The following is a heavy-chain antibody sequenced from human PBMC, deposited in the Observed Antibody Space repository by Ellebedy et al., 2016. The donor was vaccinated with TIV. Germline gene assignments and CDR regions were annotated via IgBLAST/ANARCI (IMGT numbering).Heavy chain of an antibody. Sequence: MPSETLSLTCTVSGASFSSRSYYWGWIRQPPGKTLEWIGSIYHSGTTYYNPSLKSRVTISVDTAKNQFSLKLSSVTAADKAVYFCARRGIPAAATFDFWGQGTLVTVSS. J-gene: IGHJ4*02. CDR1: GASFSSRSYY. V-gene: IGHV4-39*01. CDR3: ARRGIPAAATFDF. D-gene: IGHD6-13*01. CDR2: IYHSGTT.